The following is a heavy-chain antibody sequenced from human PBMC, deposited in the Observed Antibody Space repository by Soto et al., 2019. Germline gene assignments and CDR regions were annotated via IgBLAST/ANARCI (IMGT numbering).Heavy chain of an antibody. CDR3: AKGGYDSLFDI. CDR1: GFPFSSYA. CDR2: ISGSGGRT. V-gene: IGHV3-23*01. J-gene: IGHJ3*02. D-gene: IGHD3-16*01. Sequence: PGGSLRLSCVASGFPFSSYAMSWVRQTPEKGLEWVSGISGSGGRTYYADSVKGRFTISRDNSNNTLSLQMHSLRVEDTAVYFCAKGGYDSLFDIWGQGTMVTVSS.